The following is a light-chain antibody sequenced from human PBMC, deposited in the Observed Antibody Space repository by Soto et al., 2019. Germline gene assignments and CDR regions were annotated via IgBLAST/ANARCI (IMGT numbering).Light chain of an antibody. CDR2: AAS. V-gene: IGKV1-39*01. J-gene: IGKJ2*01. CDR3: HQSYSTPT. Sequence: DIQMTQSPSSLSASVGDRVTITCRASQSISNYLNAYQQKPGNAPKLLIYAASSLQSGVPSRLSGSGSGTDFTLTISSLQPEDFATYCCHQSYSTPTCGQGTKLEIK. CDR1: QSISNY.